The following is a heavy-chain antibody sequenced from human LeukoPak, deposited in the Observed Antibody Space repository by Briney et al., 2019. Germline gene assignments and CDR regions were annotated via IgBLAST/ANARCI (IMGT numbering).Heavy chain of an antibody. D-gene: IGHD3-22*01. V-gene: IGHV3-33*01. CDR1: GFTFSSYG. J-gene: IGHJ4*02. Sequence: GGSLRLSCAASGFTFSSYGMHWVRQAPGKGLEWVAAIWYDGSNKYYADSVKGRFTISRDNSKNTLYLQINSLRAEDTAVYYCARDHYYDSSGYKDWGQGTLVTVSS. CDR3: ARDHYYDSSGYKD. CDR2: IWYDGSNK.